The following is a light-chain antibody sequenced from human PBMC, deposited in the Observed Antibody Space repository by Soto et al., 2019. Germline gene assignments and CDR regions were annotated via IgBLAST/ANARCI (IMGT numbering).Light chain of an antibody. J-gene: IGKJ1*01. CDR2: AAS. Sequence: AIQMTQSPSSLSASVGDRVTITCRASQGIRNDLGWYQQKPGKAPKLLIYAASSLQSGVPPRFSGSGSGTDFTLTISSLQPEDFAIYYCLQDYNYPRTFGQGTKVDIK. V-gene: IGKV1-6*01. CDR1: QGIRND. CDR3: LQDYNYPRT.